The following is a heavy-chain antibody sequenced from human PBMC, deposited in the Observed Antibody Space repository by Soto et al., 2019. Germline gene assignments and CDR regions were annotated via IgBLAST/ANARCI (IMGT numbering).Heavy chain of an antibody. Sequence: QVQLQESGPGLVKPSQTLSLTCTVSGGSISSGGYYWSWIRQYPGTGLEWIGNINYSGSTYYNPSRKSXXTXSXXTSKNQFSLKLTSVTAADTAVYYCARDFGKGWFDPWGQGTLVTVSS. V-gene: IGHV4-31*03. CDR3: ARDFGKGWFDP. CDR1: GGSISSGGYY. CDR2: INYSGST. J-gene: IGHJ5*02. D-gene: IGHD3-3*01.